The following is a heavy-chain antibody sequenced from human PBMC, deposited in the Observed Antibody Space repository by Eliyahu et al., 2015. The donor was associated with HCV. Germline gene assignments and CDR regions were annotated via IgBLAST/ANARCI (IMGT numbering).Heavy chain of an antibody. CDR1: GFTFSNYW. Sequence: EVQLVESGGXLVQPGGSLRLXCAAXGFTFSNYWMHWVRQAPGKGLVWVSRMNSDGSSIQYADSVKGRFTISRDNAKNTLYLQMNSLRVEDTAIYYCARDPDTILGDCFDYWGQGTLVTVSS. V-gene: IGHV3-74*03. CDR2: MNSDGSSI. J-gene: IGHJ4*02. D-gene: IGHD3-3*01. CDR3: ARDPDTILGDCFDY.